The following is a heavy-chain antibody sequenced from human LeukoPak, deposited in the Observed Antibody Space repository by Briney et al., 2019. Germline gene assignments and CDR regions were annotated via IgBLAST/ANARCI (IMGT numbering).Heavy chain of an antibody. D-gene: IGHD3-22*01. J-gene: IGHJ3*02. CDR2: IYYSGST. CDR1: GGSISSSSYC. Sequence: PSETLSLTCTVSGGSISSSSYCWGWIRQPPGKGLEWIGSIYYSGSTYYNPSLKSRVTISVDTSKNQFSLKLSSVTAADTAVYYCARHSSGYYDAFDIWGQGTMVTVSS. CDR3: ARHSSGYYDAFDI. V-gene: IGHV4-39*01.